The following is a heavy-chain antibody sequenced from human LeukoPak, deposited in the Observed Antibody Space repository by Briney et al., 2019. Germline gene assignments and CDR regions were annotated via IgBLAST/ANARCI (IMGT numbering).Heavy chain of an antibody. D-gene: IGHD1-7*01. CDR3: ARGHNWNYGPFDY. CDR2: IYYSGST. V-gene: IGHV4-59*01. Sequence: PSETLSLTCTVSGDSISSYYWSWIRQPPGKGLEWIGYIYYSGSTNYNPSLKSRVTISVDTSKNQFSLKLSSVTAADTAAYYCARGHNWNYGPFDYWGQGTLVTVSS. CDR1: GDSISSYY. J-gene: IGHJ4*02.